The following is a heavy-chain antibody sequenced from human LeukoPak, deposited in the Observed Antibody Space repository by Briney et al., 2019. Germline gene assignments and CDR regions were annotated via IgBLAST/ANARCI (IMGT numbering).Heavy chain of an antibody. Sequence: ASVKVSCKASGGTFSSYAISWVRQAPGQGLEWMGRIIPIFGIANYAQKFQGRVTITADKSTSTAYMELSSLRSEDTAVYYRARDRSQYSSGWYSYFDYWGQGTLVTVSS. V-gene: IGHV1-69*04. CDR1: GGTFSSYA. J-gene: IGHJ4*02. CDR3: ARDRSQYSSGWYSYFDY. CDR2: IIPIFGIA. D-gene: IGHD6-19*01.